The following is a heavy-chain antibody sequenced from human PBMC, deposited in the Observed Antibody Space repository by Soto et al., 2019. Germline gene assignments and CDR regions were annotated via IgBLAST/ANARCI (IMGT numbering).Heavy chain of an antibody. J-gene: IGHJ4*02. CDR1: GFTFGDYA. CDR3: TRGRGYSGYDLDY. V-gene: IGHV3-49*05. CDR2: IRSKAYGGTT. D-gene: IGHD5-12*01. Sequence: EVQLVESGGGLVKPGRSLRLSCTASGFTFGDYAMSWFRQAPGKGLEWVGFIRSKAYGGTTEYAASVKGRFTISRDDSKSIAYLQMNSLKTEDTAVYYCTRGRGYSGYDLDYWGQGTLVTVSS.